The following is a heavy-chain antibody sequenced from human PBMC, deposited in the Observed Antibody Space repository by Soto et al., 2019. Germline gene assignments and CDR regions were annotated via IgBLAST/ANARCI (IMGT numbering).Heavy chain of an antibody. CDR3: ARDGSSRPTEY. CDR2: IYSGGSGST. D-gene: IGHD3-10*01. V-gene: IGHV3-66*01. Sequence: LRLSCAACGFTVSRYYMSSVRQAPGKGLEWVSVIYSGGSGSTYYADSVKGRFTISRDISKNTVYLQMNSLRAEDTAVYYCARDGSSRPTEYWGQGTLVTVSS. CDR1: GFTVSRYY. J-gene: IGHJ4*02.